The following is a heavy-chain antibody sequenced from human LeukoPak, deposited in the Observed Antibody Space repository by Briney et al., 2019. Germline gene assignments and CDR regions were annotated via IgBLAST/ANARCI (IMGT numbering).Heavy chain of an antibody. J-gene: IGHJ5*02. CDR1: GYTFTSYG. V-gene: IGHV1-18*01. CDR2: ISAYNGNT. D-gene: IGHD2-2*01. Sequence: ASVKVSCKASGYTFTSYGISWVRQAPGQGLEWMGWISAYNGNTNYAQKLQGRVTMTTDTSTSTAYMELRSLRSGDTAVYYCARVARSSTSCPGANCWFDPWGQGTLVTVSS. CDR3: ARVARSSTSCPGANCWFDP.